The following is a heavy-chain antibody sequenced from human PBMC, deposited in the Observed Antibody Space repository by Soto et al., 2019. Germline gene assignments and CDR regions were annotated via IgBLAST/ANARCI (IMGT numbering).Heavy chain of an antibody. CDR1: GFTFSSYG. V-gene: IGHV3-30*18. J-gene: IGHJ4*02. CDR3: AKDRDYYDSSGYFY. D-gene: IGHD3-22*01. CDR2: ISYDGSNK. Sequence: QVQLVESGGGVVQPGRSLRLSCAASGFTFSSYGMHWVRQAPGKGLEWVAVISYDGSNKYYADYVKGRFTISRDNSKNTLYLQMNSLRAEDTAVYYCAKDRDYYDSSGYFYWGQGTLVTVSS.